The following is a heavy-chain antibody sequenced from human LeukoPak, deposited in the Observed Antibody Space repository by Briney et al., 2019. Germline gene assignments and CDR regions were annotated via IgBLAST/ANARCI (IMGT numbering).Heavy chain of an antibody. CDR1: GYTFTSYG. Sequence: ASVKVSCKASGYTFTSYGISWVRQAPGQGLEWMGWISAYNGNTNYAQKLQGRVTMTTDTSTSTANMELRSLRSDDTAVYYCARDSGFMVRGVIIRPSMGMDVWGKGTTVTVSS. V-gene: IGHV1-18*04. CDR3: ARDSGFMVRGVIIRPSMGMDV. D-gene: IGHD3-10*01. CDR2: ISAYNGNT. J-gene: IGHJ6*04.